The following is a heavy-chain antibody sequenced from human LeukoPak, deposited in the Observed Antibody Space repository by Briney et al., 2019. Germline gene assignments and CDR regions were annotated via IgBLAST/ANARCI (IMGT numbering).Heavy chain of an antibody. V-gene: IGHV4-4*07. CDR1: VGSISRYY. Sequence: SETLSLTCAFSVGSISRYYRSWIRQPAGKGLEWIGRIYTSGSTNYNPSLTSRVTMSVDTSKNQFSLKLSSVTAADTAVYYCAREEQWLATYYMDVWGKGTTVTVSS. CDR3: AREEQWLATYYMDV. J-gene: IGHJ6*03. CDR2: IYTSGST. D-gene: IGHD6-19*01.